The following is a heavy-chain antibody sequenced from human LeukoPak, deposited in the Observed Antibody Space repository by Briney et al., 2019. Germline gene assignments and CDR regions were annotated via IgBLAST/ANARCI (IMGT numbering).Heavy chain of an antibody. CDR2: IYSGDST. Sequence: GGSLRLSCAASGFTVSSNYMSWVRQAPGKGLEWVSVIYSGDSTYYADSVKGRFTISRDNSRNTLYLQMNSLRAEDTAVYYCARESMAPYYYYGMDVWGQGTTVTVSS. CDR3: ARESMAPYYYYGMDV. CDR1: GFTVSSNY. D-gene: IGHD5-24*01. J-gene: IGHJ6*02. V-gene: IGHV3-66*01.